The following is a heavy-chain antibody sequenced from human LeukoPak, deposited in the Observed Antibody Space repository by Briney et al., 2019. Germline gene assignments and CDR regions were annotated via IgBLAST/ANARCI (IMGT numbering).Heavy chain of an antibody. J-gene: IGHJ4*02. Sequence: GGSLRLSCAASGFTFSSYSMNWVRQAPGKGLEWVSSISSSSSYIYYADSVKGRFTISRDNAKNSLYLQMNSLRAEDTALYYCAKGYFYESSGYSEYWGQGTLVTVSS. D-gene: IGHD3-22*01. V-gene: IGHV3-21*04. CDR2: ISSSSSYI. CDR1: GFTFSSYS. CDR3: AKGYFYESSGYSEY.